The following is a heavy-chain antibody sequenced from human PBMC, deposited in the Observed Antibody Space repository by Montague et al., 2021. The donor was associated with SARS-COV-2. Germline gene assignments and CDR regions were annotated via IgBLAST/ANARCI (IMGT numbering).Heavy chain of an antibody. V-gene: IGHV2-70*01. CDR3: ARMTTVVTLGYYYYYGMDV. CDR1: GFSLSTSGMC. Sequence: PALVKPTQTLTLTCTFSGFSLSTSGMCVSWIRQPPGKALEWLALIDWDDDKYYSTSLKIRLTISKDTSKNQVVLTMTNMDPVDTATYYCARMTTVVTLGYYYYYGMDVWGQGTTVTVSS. J-gene: IGHJ6*02. D-gene: IGHD4-23*01. CDR2: IDWDDDK.